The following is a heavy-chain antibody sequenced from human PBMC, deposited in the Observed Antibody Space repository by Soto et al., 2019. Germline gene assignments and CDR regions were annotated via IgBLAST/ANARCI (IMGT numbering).Heavy chain of an antibody. D-gene: IGHD4-17*01. J-gene: IGHJ3*02. Sequence: QVQLLESGPGLVKPSQTLSLTCTVSGGSMSRGDYYWRWIRQPPGQGLEWIGFIYHTGSTYYSPSLKNRVDISVDTSTNQFSRQLSSVTAADTAVYFCARDPLYVYGDLSHVFDSCGQGTMVTVSS. CDR2: IYHTGST. V-gene: IGHV4-30-4*01. CDR3: ARDPLYVYGDLSHVFDS. CDR1: GGSMSRGDYY.